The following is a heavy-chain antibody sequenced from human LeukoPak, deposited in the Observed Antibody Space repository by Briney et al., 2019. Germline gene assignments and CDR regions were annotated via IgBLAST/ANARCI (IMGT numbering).Heavy chain of an antibody. Sequence: SQTLSLTCTVSGGSIRSYYWSWIRQPPGKGLEWIGEINHSGSTNYNPSLKSRVTISVDTSKNQFSLKLSSVTAADTAVYYCARGRRVRSTMVRGVISTSNWFDPWGQGTLVTVSS. J-gene: IGHJ5*02. CDR3: ARGRRVRSTMVRGVISTSNWFDP. CDR2: INHSGST. CDR1: GGSIRSYY. V-gene: IGHV4-34*01. D-gene: IGHD3-10*01.